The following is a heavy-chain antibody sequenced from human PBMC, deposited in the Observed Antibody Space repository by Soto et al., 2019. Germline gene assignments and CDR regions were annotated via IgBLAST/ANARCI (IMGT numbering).Heavy chain of an antibody. V-gene: IGHV1-8*01. Sequence: ASVKVSCKASGYTFTSYDINWVRQATGQGLEWMGWMNPNSGNTGYAQKFQGRVTMTRNTSISTAYMELSSLRSEDTAVYYCARGLKGRGIAVAGMMYYFAYWAQGTLVTVSS. D-gene: IGHD6-19*01. CDR3: ARGLKGRGIAVAGMMYYFAY. CDR2: MNPNSGNT. J-gene: IGHJ4*02. CDR1: GYTFTSYD.